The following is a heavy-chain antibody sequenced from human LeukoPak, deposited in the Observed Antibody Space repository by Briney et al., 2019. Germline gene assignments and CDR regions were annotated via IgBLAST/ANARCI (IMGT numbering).Heavy chain of an antibody. D-gene: IGHD1-26*01. CDR3: AKGEMGATDY. J-gene: IGHJ4*02. CDR2: ISPNTGGT. Sequence: ASVKVSCKASGYTFTDYYIHWVRQAPGQGLEWMGWISPNTGGTNFAQKFQGRVTMTRDTSINTAYMELSRLKSDDTAVYYCAKGEMGATDYWGQGTLVTVSS. V-gene: IGHV1-2*02. CDR1: GYTFTDYY.